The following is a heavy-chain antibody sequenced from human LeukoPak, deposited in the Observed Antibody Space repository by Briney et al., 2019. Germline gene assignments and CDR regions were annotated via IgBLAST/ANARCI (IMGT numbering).Heavy chain of an antibody. V-gene: IGHV3-23*01. CDR3: ATRTYCSSTSCNYYYGMDV. J-gene: IGHJ6*02. CDR2: ISGSGGST. Sequence: GGSLRLSCAASGFTFSSYAVSWVRQAPGKGLEWVSAISGSGGSTYYADSVKGRFTISRDSSKNTLYLQMNSLRAEDTAVYYCATRTYCSSTSCNYYYGMDVWGQGTTVTVSS. D-gene: IGHD2-2*01. CDR1: GFTFSSYA.